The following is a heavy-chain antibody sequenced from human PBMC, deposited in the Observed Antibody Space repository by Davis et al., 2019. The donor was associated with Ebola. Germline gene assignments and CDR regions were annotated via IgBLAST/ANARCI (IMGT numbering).Heavy chain of an antibody. CDR3: ARDGIATFGKVKYYYGMDV. CDR1: GFTVSRNY. J-gene: IGHJ6*04. CDR2: IYSGGST. Sequence: GESLKISCAASGFTVSRNYMSWVRQAPGKGLEWVSFIYSGGSTFYADSVKGRFTISRDNAKNTLYLQMNSLRVEDTAVYYCARDGIATFGKVKYYYGMDVWGKGTTVTVSS. D-gene: IGHD6-13*01. V-gene: IGHV3-53*01.